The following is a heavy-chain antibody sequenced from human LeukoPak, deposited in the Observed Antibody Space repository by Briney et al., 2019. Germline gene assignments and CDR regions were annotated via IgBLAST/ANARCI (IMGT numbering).Heavy chain of an antibody. J-gene: IGHJ3*02. D-gene: IGHD2-21*02. Sequence: GGSLRLSCAASGFTFSSYGMHWVRQAPGKGLEWVAVIWYAGSNKYYADSVKGRFTISRDNSKNTLYLQMNSLRAEDTAVYYCARVKQYCGGDCFDDAFDIWGQGTMVTVSS. CDR2: IWYAGSNK. CDR1: GFTFSSYG. V-gene: IGHV3-33*01. CDR3: ARVKQYCGGDCFDDAFDI.